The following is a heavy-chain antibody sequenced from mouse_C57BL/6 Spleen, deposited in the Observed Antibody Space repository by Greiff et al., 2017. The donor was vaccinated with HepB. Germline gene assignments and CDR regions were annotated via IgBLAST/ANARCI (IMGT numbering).Heavy chain of an antibody. CDR2: IRNKANGYTT. CDR3: DRYGGGYAYAMDY. D-gene: IGHD2-2*01. V-gene: IGHV7-3*01. Sequence: EVQVVESGGGLVQPGGSLSLSCAASGFTFTDYYMSWVRQPPGKGLEWLGFIRNKANGYTTEYSASVKGRFTISRDNSQSILYLQMNALRAEDSATYYCDRYGGGYAYAMDYWGQGTSLTVSS. J-gene: IGHJ4*01. CDR1: GFTFTDYY.